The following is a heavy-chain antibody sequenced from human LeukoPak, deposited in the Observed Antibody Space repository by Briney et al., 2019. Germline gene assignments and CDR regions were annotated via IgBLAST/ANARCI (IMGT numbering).Heavy chain of an antibody. V-gene: IGHV3-48*03. CDR2: ISSSGSTI. D-gene: IGHD4-11*01. Sequence: GGSLRLSCAASGFTFSSYEINWVRQAPGKGLEWVSYISSSGSTIYYADSVKGRFTISRDNAKNSLHLKMNSLRAEDTAVYYCAKDAQRGFDYSNSLKHWGQGSLVTVSS. CDR1: GFTFSSYE. J-gene: IGHJ4*02. CDR3: AKDAQRGFDYSNSLKH.